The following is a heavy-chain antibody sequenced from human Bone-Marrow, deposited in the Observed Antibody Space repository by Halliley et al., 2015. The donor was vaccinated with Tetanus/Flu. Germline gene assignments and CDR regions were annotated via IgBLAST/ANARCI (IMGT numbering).Heavy chain of an antibody. D-gene: IGHD6-13*01. Sequence: TLSLTCTVSGGSISSYYWSWIRQPPGKGLEWIGYMYYNGSTKYNPSLKSRVTISVGSSKKQFSLKLRSVTAADTAVYYCARDSSWKGADPFDSRGQGTLVTVSS. V-gene: IGHV4-59*01. CDR2: MYYNGST. CDR1: GGSISSYY. CDR3: ARDSSWKGADPFDS. J-gene: IGHJ4*02.